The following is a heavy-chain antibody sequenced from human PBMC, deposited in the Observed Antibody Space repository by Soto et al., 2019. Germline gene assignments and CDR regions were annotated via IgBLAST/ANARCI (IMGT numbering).Heavy chain of an antibody. D-gene: IGHD5-18*01. CDR3: ARARGTAMVLLYNWFDP. V-gene: IGHV1-69*13. CDR2: IIPIFGTA. J-gene: IGHJ5*02. Sequence: SVKVSCKASGGTFSSYAISWVRQAPGQGLEWMGGIIPIFGTANYAQKFQGRVTITADESTSTAYMELSSLRSEDTAGYYCARARGTAMVLLYNWFDPWGQGTLVTVSS. CDR1: GGTFSSYA.